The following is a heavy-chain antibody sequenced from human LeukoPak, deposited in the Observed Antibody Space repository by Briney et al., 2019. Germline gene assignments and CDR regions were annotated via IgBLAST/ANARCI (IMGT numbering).Heavy chain of an antibody. CDR3: ARHQGGTYYYDAFDI. Sequence: SGNLSLTCTVSGGCISSYYWSWIRQPPGKGLEWIGYISYSGSANYNPSLRSRVTIAVDTSKNQLSLNLSSVTAADTAVYYCARHQGGTYYYDAFDIWGQGTVVTVSS. CDR1: GGCISSYY. J-gene: IGHJ3*02. V-gene: IGHV4-59*08. D-gene: IGHD1-26*01. CDR2: ISYSGSA.